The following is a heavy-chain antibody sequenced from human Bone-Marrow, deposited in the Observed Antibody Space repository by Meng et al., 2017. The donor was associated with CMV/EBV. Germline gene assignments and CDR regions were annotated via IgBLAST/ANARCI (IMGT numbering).Heavy chain of an antibody. J-gene: IGHJ4*02. CDR1: GFTFSSYA. V-gene: IGHV3-30-3*01. CDR3: AKAEEPSQLIESYLDY. D-gene: IGHD1-1*01. CDR2: ISYDGSNK. Sequence: GESLKISCAASGFTFSSYAMHWVRQAPGKGLEWVAVISYDGSNKYYADSVKGRFTISRDNSKNTLYLQMNSLRAEDTAVYYCAKAEEPSQLIESYLDYWGQGTLVTVSS.